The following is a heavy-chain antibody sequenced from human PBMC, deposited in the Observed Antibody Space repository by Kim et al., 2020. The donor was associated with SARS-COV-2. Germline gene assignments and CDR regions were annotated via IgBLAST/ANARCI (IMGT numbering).Heavy chain of an antibody. CDR3: ASAMGQHIVTAAYDI. D-gene: IGHD3-16*02. CDR2: IYYSGST. J-gene: IGHJ3*02. Sequence: SETLSLTCTVSGGSISSSSYYWGWIPQPPGKGLEWFGSIYYSGSTYYNPSLKSRVTISVDTSKNQFSLKMSVVTAADTAVYYCASAMGQHIVTAAYDIWG. CDR1: GGSISSSSYY. V-gene: IGHV4-39*01.